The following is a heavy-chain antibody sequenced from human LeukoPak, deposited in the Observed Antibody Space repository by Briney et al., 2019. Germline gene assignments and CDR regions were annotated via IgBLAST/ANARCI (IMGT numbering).Heavy chain of an antibody. CDR2: IYYSGST. CDR1: GGSISSHY. Sequence: SETLSLTCTVSGGSISSHYWSWIRQPPGKGLEWIGYIYYSGSTNYNPSLKSRVTISVDTSKNQFSLKLSPVTAADTAVYYCARGVTYYDFWSGYYNWFDPWGQGTLVTVSS. D-gene: IGHD3-3*01. J-gene: IGHJ5*02. V-gene: IGHV4-59*11. CDR3: ARGVTYYDFWSGYYNWFDP.